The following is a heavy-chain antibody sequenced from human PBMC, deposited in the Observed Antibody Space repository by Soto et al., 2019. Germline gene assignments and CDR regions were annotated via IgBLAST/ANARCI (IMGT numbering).Heavy chain of an antibody. J-gene: IGHJ6*03. CDR1: GYTFTSYA. CDR3: ATATSSSSNFYYYYYMDV. CDR2: INAGNGNT. Sequence: ASVKVSCKASGYTFTSYAMHWVRQAPGQRLEWMGWINAGNGNTKYSQKFQGRVTITRDTSASTAYMELSSLRSEDTAVYYCATATSSSSNFYYYYYMDVWGKGTTVTVSS. D-gene: IGHD6-6*01. V-gene: IGHV1-3*01.